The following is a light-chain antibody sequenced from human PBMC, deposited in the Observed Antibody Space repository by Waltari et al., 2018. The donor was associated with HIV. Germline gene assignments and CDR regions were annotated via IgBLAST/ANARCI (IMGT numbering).Light chain of an antibody. V-gene: IGLV2-14*01. J-gene: IGLJ3*02. CDR3: TSYISSSSPE. CDR2: EVR. Sequence: QSALTQPASVSVSPGQSLTISCTGRDLGIYTSVSWYQHHPGKAPKVIIYEVRNRPSGISNRFSGSMSGNTASLTISGLQAEDEAYYFCTSYISSSSPEFAGGTKLTVL. CDR1: RDLGIYTS.